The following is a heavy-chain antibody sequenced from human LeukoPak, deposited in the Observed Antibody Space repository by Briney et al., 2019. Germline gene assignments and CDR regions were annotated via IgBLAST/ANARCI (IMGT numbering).Heavy chain of an antibody. CDR3: ASASGSYSHFDY. CDR1: GFIVSNND. Sequence: GGSLRLSCAASGFIVSNNDMNWVRQAPGKGLEWVSVIYSGGNTYYADSVKGRFTISRDSSKNSLNLQMNSLRVGDTAVYYCASASGSYSHFDYWGQGTLVTVSS. V-gene: IGHV3-66*01. J-gene: IGHJ4*02. D-gene: IGHD1-26*01. CDR2: IYSGGNT.